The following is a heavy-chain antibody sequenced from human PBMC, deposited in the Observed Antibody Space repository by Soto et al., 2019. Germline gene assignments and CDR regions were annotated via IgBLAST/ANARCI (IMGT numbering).Heavy chain of an antibody. D-gene: IGHD2-8*01. Sequence: ASVKVSCKASGYTFTSYYMHWVRQAPGQGLEWMGIINPSGGSTSYAQKFQGRVTMTRDTSTSTVYMELSSLRSGDTAVYYCARDLGVLTPYYYYYYMDVWGKGTTVTVSS. CDR2: INPSGGST. CDR3: ARDLGVLTPYYYYYYMDV. V-gene: IGHV1-46*03. J-gene: IGHJ6*03. CDR1: GYTFTSYY.